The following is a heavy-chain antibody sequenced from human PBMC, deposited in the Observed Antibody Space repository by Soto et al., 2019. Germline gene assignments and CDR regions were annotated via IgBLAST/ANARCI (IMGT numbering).Heavy chain of an antibody. J-gene: IGHJ4*02. D-gene: IGHD1-26*01. CDR1: GSTFSHYG. CDR2: ISYDGSNK. CDR3: ARYSGKYQGPIDY. Sequence: GSLRLSCAASGSTFSHYGIHWVRQAPGKGLEWLAVISYDGSNKHYADSVKGRFTVSRDNSKNTLYLQMNSLRAEDTAVYFCARYSGKYQGPIDYWGQGTLVTVPQ. V-gene: IGHV3-30*03.